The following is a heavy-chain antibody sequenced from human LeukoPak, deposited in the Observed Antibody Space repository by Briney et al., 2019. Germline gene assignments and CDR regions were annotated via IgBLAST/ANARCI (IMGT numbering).Heavy chain of an antibody. Sequence: PGGSLRLSCAASGFTSSTYFMNWVRQAPGKGLEWVSSISTLSTYTHYADSVKGRFTVSRDNAKNSLYLQMNSLRAEDTAVYYCAKDRATLRFLEWLLWNAFDIWGQGTMVTVSS. J-gene: IGHJ3*02. CDR2: ISTLSTYT. D-gene: IGHD3-3*01. V-gene: IGHV3-21*04. CDR1: GFTSSTYF. CDR3: AKDRATLRFLEWLLWNAFDI.